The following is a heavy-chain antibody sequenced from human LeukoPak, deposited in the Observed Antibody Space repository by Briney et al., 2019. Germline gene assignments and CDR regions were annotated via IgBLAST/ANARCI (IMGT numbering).Heavy chain of an antibody. V-gene: IGHV1-2*02. D-gene: IGHD5-12*01. J-gene: IGHJ6*02. Sequence: ASVKVSCKASGYTFTGYYIHWVRQAPGQGLEWMGWINPNSGGTNYAQKFQGRVTMTRDTSISTAYMELSRLRSDDTAVYYCARGGKEWLRLNYGMDVWGQGTTVTVSS. CDR3: ARGGKEWLRLNYGMDV. CDR2: INPNSGGT. CDR1: GYTFTGYY.